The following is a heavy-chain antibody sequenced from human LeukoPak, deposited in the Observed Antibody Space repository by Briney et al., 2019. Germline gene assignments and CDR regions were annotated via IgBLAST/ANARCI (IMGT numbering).Heavy chain of an antibody. CDR2: IYYSGST. V-gene: IGHV4-30-2*03. J-gene: IGHJ4*02. D-gene: IGHD4/OR15-4a*01. Sequence: SQTLSLTCTVSGGSISSGGYYWSWIRQHPGKGLEWIGSIYYSGSTYYNPSLKSRVTISVDTSKNQFSLKLSSVTAADTAVYYCAREGDYAIDYWGQGTLVTVSS. CDR1: GGSISSGGYY. CDR3: AREGDYAIDY.